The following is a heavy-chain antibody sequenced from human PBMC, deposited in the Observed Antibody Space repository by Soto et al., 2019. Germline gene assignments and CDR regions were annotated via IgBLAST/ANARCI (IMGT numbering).Heavy chain of an antibody. CDR1: GGSVSSGSYY. D-gene: IGHD2-15*01. CDR2: IYYSGST. V-gene: IGHV4-39*01. J-gene: IGHJ4*02. CDR3: ARHQVVVAAMTN. Sequence: SETLSLTCTVSGGSVSSGSYYWGWIRQPPGKGLEWIGSIYYSGSTYYNPSLKSRVTISVDTSKNQFSLKLSSVTAADTAVYYCARHQVVVAAMTNWGQGTLVTVS.